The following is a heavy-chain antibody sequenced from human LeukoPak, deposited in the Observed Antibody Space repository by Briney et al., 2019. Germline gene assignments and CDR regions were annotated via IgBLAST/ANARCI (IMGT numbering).Heavy chain of an antibody. V-gene: IGHV4-38-2*02. CDR2: GYHNGET. CDR3: VTPRSWELSDMAV. CDR1: GYSITTNYY. D-gene: IGHD1-26*01. Sequence: SETLSLTCTVSGYSITTNYYWAWIRQSPGTGLEWIGSGYHNGETYYNPSLKSRVIVSVDTSKTEFSLRLTSVTAADTAVYYCVTPRSWELSDMAVWGKGTTVIVSS. J-gene: IGHJ6*03.